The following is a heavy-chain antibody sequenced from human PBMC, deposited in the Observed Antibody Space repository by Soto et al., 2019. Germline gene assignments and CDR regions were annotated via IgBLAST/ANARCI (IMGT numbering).Heavy chain of an antibody. CDR3: AKGSPQQWLVRDYFDY. J-gene: IGHJ4*02. Sequence: EVQLLESGGGLVQPGGSLRLSCAASGFTFSSYAMSWVRQAPGKGLEWVSAISGSGGSTYYADSVKGRFTISRDNSKNTLYLQMNSLRAEDTAVYYCAKGSPQQWLVRDYFDYWGQGTLVTVSS. CDR1: GFTFSSYA. CDR2: ISGSGGST. D-gene: IGHD6-19*01. V-gene: IGHV3-23*01.